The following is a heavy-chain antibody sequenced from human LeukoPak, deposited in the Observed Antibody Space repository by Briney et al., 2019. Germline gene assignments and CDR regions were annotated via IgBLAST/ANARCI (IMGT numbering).Heavy chain of an antibody. CDR1: GDSISSYY. D-gene: IGHD2-8*01. Sequence: PSETLSLTCTVSGDSISSYYWSWIRQPAGKGLQWIGRIYTSGTTNYNPSLKSRLTMSIDTFKNQFSLRLSSVTAADTAVYYCVREGTYCTHGVCYEYWGQGTLVTVSS. CDR3: VREGTYCTHGVCYEY. V-gene: IGHV4-4*07. J-gene: IGHJ4*02. CDR2: IYTSGTT.